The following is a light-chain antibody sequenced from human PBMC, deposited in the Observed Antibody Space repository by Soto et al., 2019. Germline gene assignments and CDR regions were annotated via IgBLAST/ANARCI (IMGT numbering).Light chain of an antibody. CDR1: QGITSW. CDR2: AAS. Sequence: DIRMTQSPSSVSAFVGDSVTITCRASQGITSWLAWYQQKPGKAPERLIYAASSLQSGVPSRFSGSGSGTDFTRTISSKQPEDSATYYCHQAATFPLIFRGGTKVEIK. J-gene: IGKJ4*01. CDR3: HQAATFPLI. V-gene: IGKV1-12*01.